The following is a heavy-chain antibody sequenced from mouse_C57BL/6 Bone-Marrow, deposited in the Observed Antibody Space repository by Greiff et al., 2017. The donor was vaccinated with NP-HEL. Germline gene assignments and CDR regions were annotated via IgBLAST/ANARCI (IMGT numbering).Heavy chain of an antibody. J-gene: IGHJ4*01. V-gene: IGHV1-64*01. CDR1: GYTFTSYW. CDR3: AREGITTVVATDYAMDY. CDR2: IHPNSGST. Sequence: VQLQQPGAELVKPGASVKLSCKASGYTFTSYWMHWVKQRPGRGLEWIGMIHPNSGSTNYNEKFKSKATLTVDKSSSTAYMQLSSLTSEDSAVYYCAREGITTVVATDYAMDYWGQGTSVTVSS. D-gene: IGHD1-1*01.